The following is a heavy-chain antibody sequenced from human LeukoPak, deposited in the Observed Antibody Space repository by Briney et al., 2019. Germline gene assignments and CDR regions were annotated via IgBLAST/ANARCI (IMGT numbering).Heavy chain of an antibody. D-gene: IGHD6-13*01. CDR2: ILYDGSDK. CDR1: GFTFSTYG. J-gene: IGHJ4*02. V-gene: IGHV3-30*03. CDR3: ARALGSSWDSSLDS. Sequence: GGSLRLSCAASGFTFSTYGMHWVRQAPGKGLEWVAAILYDGSDKYYADSVKGRFTISRDNSKNTLYLQMNSLRIEDTAVYYCARALGSSWDSSLDSWGQGTLVPVSS.